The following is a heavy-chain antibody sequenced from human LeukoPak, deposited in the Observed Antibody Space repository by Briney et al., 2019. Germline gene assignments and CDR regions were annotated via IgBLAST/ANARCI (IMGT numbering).Heavy chain of an antibody. V-gene: IGHV4-61*02. CDR3: AREANIVVVPAAMLFDY. CDR1: GGSISSGSYY. D-gene: IGHD2-2*01. Sequence: SETLSLTCTVSGGSISSGSYYWSWIRQPAGKRLEWIGRIYTSGSTNYNPSLKSRVTISVDTSKNQFSLKLSSVTAADTAVYYCAREANIVVVPAAMLFDYWGQGTLVTVSS. CDR2: IYTSGST. J-gene: IGHJ4*02.